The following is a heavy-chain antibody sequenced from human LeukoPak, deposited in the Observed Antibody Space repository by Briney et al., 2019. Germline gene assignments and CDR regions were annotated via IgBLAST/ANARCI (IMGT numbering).Heavy chain of an antibody. J-gene: IGHJ4*02. Sequence: SETLSLTCAVYGGSFTGYYWTWIRQPPGKGLEWIGEISHSGDTNYSPSLKSRVTMSVDTSRNQFSLKLSSVTAEDTAVYYCTRRSHYSSSSAANSWGQGTLVTVSS. CDR2: ISHSGDT. CDR1: GGSFTGYY. CDR3: TRRSHYSSSSAANS. D-gene: IGHD6-6*01. V-gene: IGHV4-34*01.